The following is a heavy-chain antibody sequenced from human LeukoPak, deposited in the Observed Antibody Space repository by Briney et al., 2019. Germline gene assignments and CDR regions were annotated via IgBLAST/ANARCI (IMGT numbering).Heavy chain of an antibody. V-gene: IGHV1-69*13. CDR1: GYTFTGYY. J-gene: IGHJ6*02. CDR3: ARTYYDFWSDYPQYYYYGMDV. D-gene: IGHD3-3*01. Sequence: ASVKVSCKASGYTFTGYYMHWVRQAPGQGLEWMGGIIPIFGTANYAQKFQGRVTITADESTSTAYMELSSLRSEDTAVYYCARTYYDFWSDYPQYYYYGMDVWGQGTTVTVSS. CDR2: IIPIFGTA.